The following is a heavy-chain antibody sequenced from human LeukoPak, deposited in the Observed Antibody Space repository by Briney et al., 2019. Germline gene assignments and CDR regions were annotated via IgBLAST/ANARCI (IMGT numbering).Heavy chain of an antibody. CDR2: INPSGGST. V-gene: IGHV1-46*01. D-gene: IGHD5-24*01. J-gene: IGHJ4*02. CDR3: ARGDGSDCYNLKEGFDY. Sequence: ASVKVSCKASGYTFTSYYMHWVRQAPGQGLEWMGIINPSGGSTSYAQKFQGRVTMTRDTSTSTVYMELSSLRSEDTAVYYWARGDGSDCYNLKEGFDYWGQGTLVTVSS. CDR1: GYTFTSYY.